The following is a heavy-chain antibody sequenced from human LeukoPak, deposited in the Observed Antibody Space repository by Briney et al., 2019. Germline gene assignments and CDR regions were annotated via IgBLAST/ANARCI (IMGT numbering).Heavy chain of an antibody. J-gene: IGHJ4*02. D-gene: IGHD2-15*01. V-gene: IGHV5-10-1*01. CDR1: GYSFTNYW. Sequence: GESLKISCKGSGYSFTNYWIGWVRQMPGKGLEWMGRIDPSDSYTNYSPPFQGHATISVDKSISTAYLQWSSLKASDTAMYYCARRLQRHFDYWGQGTLVTVSS. CDR3: ARRLQRHFDY. CDR2: IDPSDSYT.